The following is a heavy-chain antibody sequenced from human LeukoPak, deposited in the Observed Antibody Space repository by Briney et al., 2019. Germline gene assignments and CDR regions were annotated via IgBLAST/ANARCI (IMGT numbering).Heavy chain of an antibody. CDR2: ISGSGGGT. Sequence: PGGSLRLSCAASGFTFSSYAMSWVRQAPGKGLEWVSAISGSGGGTYYADSVKGRFTISRDNSKNMLYLQMNSLRAEDTALYYCAKMIRGGNDFDYWGQGTLVTVSS. CDR3: AKMIRGGNDFDY. CDR1: GFTFSSYA. V-gene: IGHV3-23*01. J-gene: IGHJ4*02. D-gene: IGHD3-10*01.